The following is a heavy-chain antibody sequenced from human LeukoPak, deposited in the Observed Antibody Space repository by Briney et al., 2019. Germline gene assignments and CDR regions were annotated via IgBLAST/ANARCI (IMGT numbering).Heavy chain of an antibody. CDR1: GGSISSYY. CDR3: ARDSYCTNGVCYNFDY. J-gene: IGHJ4*02. Sequence: SETLSLTCTVSGGSISSYYWSWIRQPAGKGLEWIGPIYTSGSTNYNPSLKSRVTMSVDTSKNQFSLKLSSVTAADTAVYYCARDSYCTNGVCYNFDYWGQGTLVTVSS. CDR2: IYTSGST. V-gene: IGHV4-4*07. D-gene: IGHD2-8*01.